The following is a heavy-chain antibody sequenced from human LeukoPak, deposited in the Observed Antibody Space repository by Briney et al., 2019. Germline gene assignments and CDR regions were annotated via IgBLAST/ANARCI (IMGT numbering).Heavy chain of an antibody. D-gene: IGHD1-26*01. CDR1: GYTFTGYY. J-gene: IGHJ4*02. CDR3: ARDTAGDSGSYGGDY. V-gene: IGHV1-2*02. Sequence: GASVKVSCKASGYTFTGYYMHWVRQAPGQGLEWMGWINPNSGGTNYAQKFQGRVTMTRDTSISTAYMELSRLRSDDTAVYYCARDTAGDSGSYGGDYWGQGTLVTVSS. CDR2: INPNSGGT.